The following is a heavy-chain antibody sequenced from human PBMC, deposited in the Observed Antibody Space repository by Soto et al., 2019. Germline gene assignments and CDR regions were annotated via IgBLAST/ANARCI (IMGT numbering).Heavy chain of an antibody. CDR1: GYTFTSYA. CDR2: MNTNSGNT. J-gene: IGHJ5*02. V-gene: IGHV1-8*01. Sequence: QVQLVQSGAEVKKPGASVKVSCKSSGYTFTSYAINWVRQATGQGLEWMGWMNTNSGNTGYAQKFPGRVTMTRNTSISTAYMELSSLRSEDTAVYYCARKDMAVADINWLDPWGQGTMVTVSS. D-gene: IGHD6-19*01. CDR3: ARKDMAVADINWLDP.